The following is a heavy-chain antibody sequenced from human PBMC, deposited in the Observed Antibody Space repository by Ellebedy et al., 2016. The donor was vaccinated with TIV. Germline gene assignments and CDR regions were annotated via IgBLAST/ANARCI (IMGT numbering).Heavy chain of an antibody. V-gene: IGHV3-7*03. CDR1: GFTFDTYW. CDR3: ARDDSWKLDY. D-gene: IGHD1-1*01. Sequence: GESLKISCAASGFTFDTYWMAWVRQAPGKGLEWVANIHRDGSAKFYVDSVNGRFTISRDNAKNSLYLQLNSLRAKDTATYYCARDDSWKLDYWGQGTLVSVSS. CDR2: IHRDGSAK. J-gene: IGHJ4*02.